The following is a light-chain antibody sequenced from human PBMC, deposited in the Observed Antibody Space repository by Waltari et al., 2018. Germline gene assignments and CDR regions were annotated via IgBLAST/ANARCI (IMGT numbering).Light chain of an antibody. V-gene: IGKV1-39*01. CDR1: QSIRTY. J-gene: IGKJ1*01. CDR3: QQGYSAPRT. Sequence: DIQLTQSPSSLSASVGDTVTITCRASQSIRTYLNWYQHRPGEAPKLLIYAASNLQSGVPSRFSGSGSWTDFSLTISSLQPEDCATYYCQQGYSAPRTFGQGTKVDLK. CDR2: AAS.